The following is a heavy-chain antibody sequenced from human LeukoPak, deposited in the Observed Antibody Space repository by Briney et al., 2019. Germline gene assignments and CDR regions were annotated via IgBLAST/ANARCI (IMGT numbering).Heavy chain of an antibody. D-gene: IGHD5-18*01. J-gene: IGHJ4*02. Sequence: SETLSLTCTVSGGSISSYYWSWIRQPPGKGLEWIGYIYYSGSTNYNPSLKSRVTISIDTSKNQSSLKLSSVTAADTAVYYCARGYSRTYFDYWGQGTLVTVSS. CDR2: IYYSGST. CDR3: ARGYSRTYFDY. V-gene: IGHV4-59*08. CDR1: GGSISSYY.